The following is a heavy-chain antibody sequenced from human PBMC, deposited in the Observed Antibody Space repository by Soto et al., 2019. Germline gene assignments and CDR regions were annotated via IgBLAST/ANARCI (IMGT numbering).Heavy chain of an antibody. V-gene: IGHV4-59*01. CDR1: GESIMSYH. D-gene: IGHD3-9*01. CDR3: ARDKGRYDSGMDV. Sequence: SETLSRTSTLAGESIMSYHGSCLRPPPGKGLEWIGYIFYSGSTKYNPSLKSRVTISVGTSKTHFSLNLSSVTAADTAVYYCARDKGRYDSGMDVWGQGTTVTVSS. J-gene: IGHJ6*02. CDR2: IFYSGST.